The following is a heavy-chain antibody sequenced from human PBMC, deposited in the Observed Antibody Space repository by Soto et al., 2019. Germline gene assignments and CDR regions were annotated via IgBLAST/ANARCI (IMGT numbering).Heavy chain of an antibody. CDR2: IKSKTDGGTT. Sequence: GGSLRLSCAASGFTFSNAWMSWVRQAPGKGLEWVGRIKSKTDGGTTDYAAPVKGRFTISRDDSKNTLYLQMNSLKTEDTAVYYCTVRYCSGGSCGYYYYGMDVWGQGTTVTVSS. V-gene: IGHV3-15*01. CDR3: TVRYCSGGSCGYYYYGMDV. D-gene: IGHD2-15*01. J-gene: IGHJ6*02. CDR1: GFTFSNAW.